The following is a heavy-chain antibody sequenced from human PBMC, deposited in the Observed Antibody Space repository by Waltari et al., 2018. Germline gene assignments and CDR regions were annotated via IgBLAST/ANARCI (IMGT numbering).Heavy chain of an antibody. Sequence: QVQLQESGPGLVKPSETLSLPCTVSGGSISSYYWSWIRPPPGKGLEWIGYIYYSGSTNYNPSLKSRVTISVDTSKNQFSLKLSSVTAADTAVYYCARGPTGTTWEYWFDPWGQGTLVTVSS. J-gene: IGHJ5*02. V-gene: IGHV4-59*01. CDR3: ARGPTGTTWEYWFDP. CDR1: GGSISSYY. D-gene: IGHD1-1*01. CDR2: IYYSGST.